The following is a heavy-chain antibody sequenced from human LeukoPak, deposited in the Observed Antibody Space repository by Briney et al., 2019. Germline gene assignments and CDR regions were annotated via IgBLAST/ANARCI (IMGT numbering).Heavy chain of an antibody. J-gene: IGHJ4*02. CDR3: AREGLQSPYFDY. V-gene: IGHV4-59*01. CDR1: GGSISSYY. D-gene: IGHD4-11*01. Sequence: SETLSLTCTVSGGSISSYYWSWIRQPPGKGLEWIGYIYYSGSTNYNPSLKSRVTISVDTSKNQFSLKLSSVTAADTAVYYCAREGLQSPYFDYWGQGTLVTVSP. CDR2: IYYSGST.